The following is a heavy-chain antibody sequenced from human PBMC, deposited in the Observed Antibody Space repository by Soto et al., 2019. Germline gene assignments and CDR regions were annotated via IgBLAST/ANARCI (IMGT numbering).Heavy chain of an antibody. Sequence: QVQLVESGGGVVHPGRSLRLSCAASGFTFSSYGMHWVRQAPGKGLEWVAVISYDGSNKYYADSVKGRFTISRDNSKNTLYLQMNSLRAEDTAVYYCAKGLRAGFDYWGQGTLVTVSS. CDR1: GFTFSSYG. V-gene: IGHV3-30*18. J-gene: IGHJ4*02. D-gene: IGHD5-18*01. CDR2: ISYDGSNK. CDR3: AKGLRAGFDY.